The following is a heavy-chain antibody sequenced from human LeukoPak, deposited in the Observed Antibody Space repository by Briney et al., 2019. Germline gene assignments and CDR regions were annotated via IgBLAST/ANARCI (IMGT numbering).Heavy chain of an antibody. CDR1: GFTFSTYS. CDR3: AKGRGSSDYVFDY. V-gene: IGHV3-23*01. D-gene: IGHD5-12*01. J-gene: IGHJ4*02. Sequence: GGSLRLSCAASGFTFSTYSMNWVRQAPGKGLEWVSGISGSGERTYYADSVKGRFTISRDNSKNTLYLQMNSLRAEDTAVYYCAKGRGSSDYVFDYWGQGILVTVSS. CDR2: ISGSGERT.